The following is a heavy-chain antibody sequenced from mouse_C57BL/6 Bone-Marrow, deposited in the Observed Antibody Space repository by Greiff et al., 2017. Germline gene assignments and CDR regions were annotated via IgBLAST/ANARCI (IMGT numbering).Heavy chain of an antibody. J-gene: IGHJ4*01. V-gene: IGHV5-4*01. D-gene: IGHD2-12*01. CDR3: AREASYYSYYYAMDD. Sequence: DVMLVESGGGLVKPGGSLKLSCAASGFTFSSYAMSWVRQTPEKRLEWVATISDGGSYTYYPDNVKGRFTISRDNAKNNLYLQMSHLKSEDTAMYYCAREASYYSYYYAMDDWGQGTSVTGSS. CDR2: ISDGGSYT. CDR1: GFTFSSYA.